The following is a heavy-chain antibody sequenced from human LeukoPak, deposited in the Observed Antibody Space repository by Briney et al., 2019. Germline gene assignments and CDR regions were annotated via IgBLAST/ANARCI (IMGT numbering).Heavy chain of an antibody. D-gene: IGHD3-10*01. Sequence: ASVKVSSKASGYIFTSYGITWVRQAPGQGLEWMGRISVYNGNTKYAEKLQGRVSMTTDTSTSTAYMELRSLGSDDTAVYYCAREDLVRGLIGSDYWGQGTLVTVSS. V-gene: IGHV1-18*01. J-gene: IGHJ4*02. CDR1: GYIFTSYG. CDR3: AREDLVRGLIGSDY. CDR2: ISVYNGNT.